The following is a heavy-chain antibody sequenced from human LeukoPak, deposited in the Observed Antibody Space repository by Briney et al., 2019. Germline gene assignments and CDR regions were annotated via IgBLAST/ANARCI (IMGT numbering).Heavy chain of an antibody. CDR1: GFTFSSYG. CDR3: ARAGGTAAGPLDY. D-gene: IGHD6-13*01. J-gene: IGHJ4*02. V-gene: IGHV3-30*02. Sequence: PGGSLRLSCAASGFTFSSYGMHWVRQAPGKGLEWVAFIRYDGSNKYYADSVKGRFTISRDNSKNTLYLQMNSLRAEDTAVYYCARAGGTAAGPLDYWGQGTLVTVSS. CDR2: IRYDGSNK.